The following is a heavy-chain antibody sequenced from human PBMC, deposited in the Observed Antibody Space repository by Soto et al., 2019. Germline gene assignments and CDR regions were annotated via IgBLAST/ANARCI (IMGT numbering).Heavy chain of an antibody. Sequence: SVKVYCKASGGTFSSYAISWVRQAPGQGLEWMGGIIPIFGTANYAQKFQGRVTITADESTSTAYMELSSLRSEDTAVYYCARDFANYYDRSGSGYYGMDVWGQGTTVTVSS. V-gene: IGHV1-69*13. D-gene: IGHD3-22*01. J-gene: IGHJ6*02. CDR1: GGTFSSYA. CDR3: ARDFANYYDRSGSGYYGMDV. CDR2: IIPIFGTA.